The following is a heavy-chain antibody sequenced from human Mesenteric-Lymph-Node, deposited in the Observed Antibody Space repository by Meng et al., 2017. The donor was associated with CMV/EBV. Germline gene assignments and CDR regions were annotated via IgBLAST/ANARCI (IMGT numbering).Heavy chain of an antibody. CDR1: GGSVSSGTYY. J-gene: IGHJ2*01. Sequence: LRLSCTVSGGSVSSGTYYWNWLRQPPGKGLEWIGYIYHSGTTYYNPSLKSRVAISVDTSKNQFSLKLSFVTAADTAVYYCARISMIVVDHWYLDLWGRGTLVTVSS. V-gene: IGHV4-30-4*08. D-gene: IGHD3-22*01. CDR2: IYHSGTT. CDR3: ARISMIVVDHWYLDL.